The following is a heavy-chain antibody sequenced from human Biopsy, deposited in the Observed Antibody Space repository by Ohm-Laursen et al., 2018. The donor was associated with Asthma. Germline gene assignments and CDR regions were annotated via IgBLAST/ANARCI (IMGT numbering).Heavy chain of an antibody. D-gene: IGHD5-12*01. CDR3: ARDIVATMIGYYYYGMDV. CDR1: GFTFSSYG. V-gene: IGHV3-33*01. Sequence: SLRLSCAASGFTFSSYGMHWVRQAPGKGLEWVAVIWYDGGNKYYADSVKGRFIISRDNSKNTLYLQMNSLRAEDTAVYYCARDIVATMIGYYYYGMDVWGQGTTITVSS. J-gene: IGHJ6*02. CDR2: IWYDGGNK.